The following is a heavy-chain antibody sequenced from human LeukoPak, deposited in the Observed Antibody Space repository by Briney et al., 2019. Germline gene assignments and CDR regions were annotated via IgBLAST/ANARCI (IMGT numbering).Heavy chain of an antibody. CDR1: GYTFTGYY. Sequence: ASVKVSCKASGYTFTGYYMHWVRQAPGQGLEWMGIINPSGGSTSYAQKFQGRVTMTRDTSTSTVYMELSSLRSEDTAVYYCARGDCSSTSCYASHYYYYYGMDVWGQGTTVTVSS. CDR2: INPSGGST. D-gene: IGHD2-2*01. V-gene: IGHV1-46*01. J-gene: IGHJ6*02. CDR3: ARGDCSSTSCYASHYYYYYGMDV.